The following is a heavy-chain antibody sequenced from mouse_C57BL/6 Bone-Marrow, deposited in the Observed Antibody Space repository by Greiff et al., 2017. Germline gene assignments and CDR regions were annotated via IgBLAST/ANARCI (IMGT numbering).Heavy chain of an antibody. Sequence: EVHLVESGGDLVKPGGSLKLSCAASGFTFSSYGMPWVRQTPDKRLEWVATISSGGSYTYYPDSVKGRSTFSRDNANNTLYLQMSSLKSEDTAMYYCEGHPVYTTVAAHFDVWGTGTTVTVSS. J-gene: IGHJ1*03. CDR1: GFTFSSYG. D-gene: IGHD1-1*01. CDR2: ISSGGSYT. CDR3: EGHPVYTTVAAHFDV. V-gene: IGHV5-6*01.